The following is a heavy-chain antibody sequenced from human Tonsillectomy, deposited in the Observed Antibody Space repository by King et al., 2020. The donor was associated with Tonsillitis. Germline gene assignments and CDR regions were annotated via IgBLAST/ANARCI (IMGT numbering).Heavy chain of an antibody. Sequence: LQLQESGPGLVKPSETLSLTCTVSGGSISRSSYYWGWIRQPPGKGLEWIGNIYYSGSTYYNPSLKSRVTISVDTSKNQFSLKLRSVTAADTAVYYCATSKGEYYFDYWGQGTLVTVSS. J-gene: IGHJ4*02. CDR1: GGSISRSSYY. CDR2: IYYSGST. CDR3: ATSKGEYYFDY. V-gene: IGHV4-39*01. D-gene: IGHD3-16*01.